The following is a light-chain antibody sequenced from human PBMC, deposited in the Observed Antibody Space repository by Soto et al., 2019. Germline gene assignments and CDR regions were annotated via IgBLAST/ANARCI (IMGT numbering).Light chain of an antibody. CDR1: SSNIGADYD. V-gene: IGLV1-40*01. Sequence: QAVVAQPPSVSGAPGQRVTISCTGSSSNIGADYDVHWYQQLPGTAPKLLISGNSNRPSGVPDRFSGSKSGTSASLAITGLQAEDEADYYCQSYDSSLSALVFGGGTKVTVL. CDR2: GNS. J-gene: IGLJ2*01. CDR3: QSYDSSLSALV.